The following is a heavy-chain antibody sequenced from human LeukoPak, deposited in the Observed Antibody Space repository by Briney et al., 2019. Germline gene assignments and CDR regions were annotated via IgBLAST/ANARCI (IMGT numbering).Heavy chain of an antibody. CDR3: ARLHQYYYGSGSYCDY. Sequence: GGSLRLSCAASGFTFSSYSMNWVRQAPGKGLEWVSSISSSSSYIYYADSVKGRFTISRDNAKNSLYLQMNSLRAEDTAVYYCARLHQYYYGSGSYCDYWGQGTLVTVPS. J-gene: IGHJ4*02. D-gene: IGHD3-10*01. CDR2: ISSSSSYI. V-gene: IGHV3-21*01. CDR1: GFTFSSYS.